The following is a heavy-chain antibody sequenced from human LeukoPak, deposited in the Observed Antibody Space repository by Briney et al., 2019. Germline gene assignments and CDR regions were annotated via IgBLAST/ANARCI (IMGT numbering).Heavy chain of an antibody. CDR1: GGSISSSNW. CDR3: ARAWVAVLNNWFDP. V-gene: IGHV4-4*02. D-gene: IGHD6-19*01. Sequence: SGTLSLTCAVSGGSISSSNWWSWVRQPPGKGLEWIGEIYHSGSTNYNPSLKSRVTISVDTSKNQFSLKLSSVTAADTAVYYCARAWVAVLNNWFDPWGQGTLVTVSS. J-gene: IGHJ5*02. CDR2: IYHSGST.